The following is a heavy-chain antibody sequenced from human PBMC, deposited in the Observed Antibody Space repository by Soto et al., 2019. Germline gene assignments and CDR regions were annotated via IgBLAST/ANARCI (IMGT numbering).Heavy chain of an antibody. CDR1: GFSLSTIGVG. CDR3: AHLHYGSGSSYKD. CDR2: INWDDDK. J-gene: IGHJ4*02. Sequence: QITLKESGPTLVKPTQTLTLTCTFSGFSLSTIGVGVGWIRQPPGKALEWLALINWDDDKRYNASLESRLTITXDIXKNQVVLTMTKMDPVDTATYYCAHLHYGSGSSYKDWGQGTLVTVSS. V-gene: IGHV2-5*02. D-gene: IGHD3-10*01.